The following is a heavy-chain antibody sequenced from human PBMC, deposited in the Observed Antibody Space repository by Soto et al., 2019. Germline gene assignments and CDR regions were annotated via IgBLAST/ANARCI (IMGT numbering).Heavy chain of an antibody. D-gene: IGHD5-12*01. CDR3: ARAGEGGYEVYHHGMEV. V-gene: IGHV1-2*02. J-gene: IGHJ6*04. CDR2: INPNSGGT. CDR1: GYTFTGYY. Sequence: ASVKVSCKASGYTFTGYYMHWVRQAPGQGLEWMGWINPNSGGTNYAQKFQGRVTMTRDTSISTAYMELSRLRSDDTAVYYCARAGEGGYEVYHHGMEVWGEGTTVTVSS.